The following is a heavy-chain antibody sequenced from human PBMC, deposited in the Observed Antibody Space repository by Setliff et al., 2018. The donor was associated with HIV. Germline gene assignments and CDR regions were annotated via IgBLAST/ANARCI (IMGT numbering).Heavy chain of an antibody. V-gene: IGHV3-20*04. Sequence: LSLSCAISGFKFEDYGMSWVRQVPGQGLEWVSGINWNGASTYYADSVKGRFTISRDNAKNSLYLQMNSLRAEDTAVYYCAREASYYYDSSGYSDAFDIWGQGTMVTVSS. J-gene: IGHJ3*02. D-gene: IGHD3-22*01. CDR3: AREASYYYDSSGYSDAFDI. CDR2: INWNGAST. CDR1: GFKFEDYG.